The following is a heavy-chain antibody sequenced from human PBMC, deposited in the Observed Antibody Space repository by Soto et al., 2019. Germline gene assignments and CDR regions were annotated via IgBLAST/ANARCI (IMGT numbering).Heavy chain of an antibody. CDR2: ISGSGGST. J-gene: IGHJ4*02. Sequence: GGSLRLSCAASGFTFSSYAMSWVRLAQGKGLEWVSAISGSGGSTYYADSGKGRLAIARDNSKNTRYLQMNSLRAEETAVYYFAIDDFSGGGSCYGGPRTGDFDYWGQGTLVTVSS. V-gene: IGHV3-23*01. D-gene: IGHD2-15*01. CDR3: AIDDFSGGGSCYGGPRTGDFDY. CDR1: GFTFSSYA.